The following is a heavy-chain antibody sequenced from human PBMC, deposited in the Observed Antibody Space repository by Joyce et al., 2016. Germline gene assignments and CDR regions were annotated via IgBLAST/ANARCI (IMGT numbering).Heavy chain of an antibody. J-gene: IGHJ3*02. D-gene: IGHD3-22*01. CDR2: VVVGSGNT. V-gene: IGHV1-58*02. Sequence: QMQLVQSGPEVKKPGTSVKVSCKASGFTFTSSAMQWVRQARGQRLEWIGWVVVGSGNTNYAKKFQERVTITRDMSTSTAYMELSSLRSEDTAVYYCAAAPDYYDSSGYYYSAFDIWGQGTMVTVSS. CDR3: AAAPDYYDSSGYYYSAFDI. CDR1: GFTFTSSA.